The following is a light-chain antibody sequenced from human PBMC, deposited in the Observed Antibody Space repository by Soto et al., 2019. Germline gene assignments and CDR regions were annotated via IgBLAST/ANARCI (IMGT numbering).Light chain of an antibody. CDR2: EVS. CDR1: TSDVGGYNY. J-gene: IGLJ1*01. Sequence: QSALTQPASVSGSPGQSITIPCTVTTSDVGGYNYVSWYQQHPGKVPKLLIHEVSNRPSGVSNRFSGSKSGNTASLTISGLQAEDEADYYCLSKTSSISYVFGTGTKVTLL. V-gene: IGLV2-14*01. CDR3: LSKTSSISYV.